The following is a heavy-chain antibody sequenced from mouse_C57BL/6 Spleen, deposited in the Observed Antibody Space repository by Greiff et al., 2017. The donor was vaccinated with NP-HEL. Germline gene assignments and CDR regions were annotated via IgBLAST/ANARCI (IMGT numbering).Heavy chain of an antibody. CDR2: IDPETGGT. Sequence: QVQLQQSGAELVRPGASVTLSCKASGYTFTDYEMHWVKQTPVHGLEWIGAIDPETGGTSYNQKVKGKAILTADKSSSTAYMELRSLTSEDSAVYYCSPHYYGSNYFDYWGQGTTLTVSS. D-gene: IGHD1-1*01. CDR1: GYTFTDYE. CDR3: SPHYYGSNYFDY. V-gene: IGHV1-15*01. J-gene: IGHJ2*01.